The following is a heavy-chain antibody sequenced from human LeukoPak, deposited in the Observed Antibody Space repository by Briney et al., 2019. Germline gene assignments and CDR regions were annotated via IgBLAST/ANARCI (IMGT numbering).Heavy chain of an antibody. V-gene: IGHV3-21*01. D-gene: IGHD3-16*02. CDR1: GFTFSSYS. J-gene: IGHJ4*02. CDR3: AGTRSDMITFGGVIVPLDY. Sequence: PGGSLRLSCAASGFTFSSYSMTWVRQAPGKGLEWVSSITSNSNYIPYADSLKGRFTISRDNAKNSLYLQMSSLRAEDTAVYYCAGTRSDMITFGGVIVPLDYWGQGTLVTVSS. CDR2: ITSNSNYI.